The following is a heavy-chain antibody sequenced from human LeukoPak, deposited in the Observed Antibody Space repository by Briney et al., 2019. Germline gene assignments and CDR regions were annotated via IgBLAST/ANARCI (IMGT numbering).Heavy chain of an antibody. CDR3: AKGLIAAAGIYYYYYYMDV. V-gene: IGHV3-23*01. Sequence: GGSLRLSCAASGFTFSGYGMSWVRQAPGKGRKWVSAIRGSGGSTYYADSVKGRFTISRDNSKNTLYLQMNSLRAEDTAVYYCAKGLIAAAGIYYYYYYMDVWGKGTTVTISS. CDR2: IRGSGGST. CDR1: GFTFSGYG. J-gene: IGHJ6*03. D-gene: IGHD6-13*01.